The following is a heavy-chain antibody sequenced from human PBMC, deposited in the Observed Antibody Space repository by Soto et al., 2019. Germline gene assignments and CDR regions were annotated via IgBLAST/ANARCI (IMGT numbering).Heavy chain of an antibody. D-gene: IGHD3-16*01. CDR3: ARDGGGYYYYGMDV. CDR1: GFTFSSYD. Sequence: GGSLRLSCAASGFTFSSYDMHWVRQATGKGLEWVSAIGTVGDTYYPGSVKGRFTISRENAKNSLYLQMNSLRAEDTAVYYCARDGGGYYYYGMDVWAKGPRSPSP. CDR2: IGTVGDT. J-gene: IGHJ6*02. V-gene: IGHV3-13*01.